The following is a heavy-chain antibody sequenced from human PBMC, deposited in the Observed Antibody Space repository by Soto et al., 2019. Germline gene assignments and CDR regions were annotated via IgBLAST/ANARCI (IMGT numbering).Heavy chain of an antibody. CDR3: ARLDGDAQYFDY. CDR1: GGSIISHY. V-gene: IGHV4-59*08. Sequence: TLCLTCTVSGGSIISHYRSWIGQTPGQGLEWIGYGYYSGSTNYNPSLKSRVTISVHTPKSQFSLRLSSVTAADTAVYFCARLDGDAQYFDYWGQGALVTVSS. J-gene: IGHJ4*02. CDR2: GYYSGST.